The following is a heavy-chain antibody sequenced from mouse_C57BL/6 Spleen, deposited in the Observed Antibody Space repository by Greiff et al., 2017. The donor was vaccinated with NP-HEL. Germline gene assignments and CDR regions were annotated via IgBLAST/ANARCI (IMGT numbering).Heavy chain of an antibody. CDR1: GYTFTSYG. Sequence: QVQLKESGAELARPGASVKLSCKASGYTFTSYGISWVKQRTGQGLEWIGEIYPRSGNTYYNEKFKGKATLTADKSSSTAYMELRSLTSEDSAVYVCAGRRDYWGQGTTLTVSS. J-gene: IGHJ2*01. CDR3: AGRRDY. V-gene: IGHV1-81*01. CDR2: IYPRSGNT.